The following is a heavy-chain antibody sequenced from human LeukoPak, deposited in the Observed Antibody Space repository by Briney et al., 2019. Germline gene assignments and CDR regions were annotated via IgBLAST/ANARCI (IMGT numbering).Heavy chain of an antibody. Sequence: SQTLSLTCTVSGGSISSGSYYWSWIRQPAGKGLEWIGRIYTSGSTNYNPSLKSRVTISVDTSKNQFSLKLSSVTAADTAVYYCARDYPERWLQPPRGWFDPWGQGTLVTVSS. V-gene: IGHV4-61*02. CDR3: ARDYPERWLQPPRGWFDP. CDR1: GGSISSGSYY. CDR2: IYTSGST. J-gene: IGHJ5*02. D-gene: IGHD5-24*01.